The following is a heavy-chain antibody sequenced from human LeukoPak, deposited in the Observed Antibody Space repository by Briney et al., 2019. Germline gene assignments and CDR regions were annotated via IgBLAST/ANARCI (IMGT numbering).Heavy chain of an antibody. CDR2: IYDSGST. V-gene: IGHV4-59*01. J-gene: IGHJ4*02. CDR3: AKDIEEIRGYFDY. Sequence: SETLSLTCTVSGGSISSYYWSWIRQPPGKGLEWIGYIYDSGSTNYNPSLKSRVTISVDTSKNQFSLKLSSVTAADTAVYYCAKDIEEIRGYFDYWGQGTLVTVSS. D-gene: IGHD1-26*01. CDR1: GGSISSYY.